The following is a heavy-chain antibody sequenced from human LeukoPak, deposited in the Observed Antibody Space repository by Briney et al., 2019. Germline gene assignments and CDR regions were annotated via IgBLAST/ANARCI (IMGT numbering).Heavy chain of an antibody. CDR3: ARVNAGPPIDY. CDR1: GFTFSSYW. Sequence: GGSLRLSCAASGFTFSSYWMSWVRQAPGKGLERVANIKQDGSEKYYVDSVKGRFTISRDNAKNSLYLQMNSLRAEDTPVYYCARVNAGPPIDYWGQGTLVTASS. CDR2: IKQDGSEK. J-gene: IGHJ4*02. V-gene: IGHV3-7*01.